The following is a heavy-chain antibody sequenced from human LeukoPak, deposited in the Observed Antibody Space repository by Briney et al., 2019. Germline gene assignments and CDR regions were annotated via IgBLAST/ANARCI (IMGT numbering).Heavy chain of an antibody. D-gene: IGHD2-21*02. Sequence: GGSLRLSCAASGLTVSSNYMSWVRQAPGKGLEWVSVIYSGGSTYYADSVKGRFTISRDNSKNTLYLQMNSLRAEDTAVYYCARDGVTSSVDYWGQGTLVTVSS. J-gene: IGHJ4*02. CDR2: IYSGGST. CDR3: ARDGVTSSVDY. V-gene: IGHV3-66*01. CDR1: GLTVSSNY.